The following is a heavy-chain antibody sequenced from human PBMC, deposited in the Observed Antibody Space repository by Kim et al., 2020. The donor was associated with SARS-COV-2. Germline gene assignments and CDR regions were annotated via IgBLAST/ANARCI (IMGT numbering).Heavy chain of an antibody. J-gene: IGHJ4*02. Sequence: SLKSRVTLSVDTSKNQFSLKLSSVTAADTAVYYCARDTYYYDSSGSIGDYWGQGTLVTVSS. CDR3: ARDTYYYDSSGSIGDY. V-gene: IGHV4-39*07. D-gene: IGHD3-22*01.